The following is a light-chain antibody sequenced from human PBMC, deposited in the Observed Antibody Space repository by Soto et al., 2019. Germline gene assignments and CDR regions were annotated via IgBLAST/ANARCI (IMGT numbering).Light chain of an antibody. Sequence: QSVLTQPPSVSGAPGQRVTISCTGSSSNIGAGYDVHWYQQLPGTAPKLLIYGNSNRPSGVPDRFSGSKSGTSASLAITGLQAEDEAHYYCQSYDSSLSALFGGGTKLTVL. J-gene: IGLJ3*02. V-gene: IGLV1-40*01. CDR3: QSYDSSLSAL. CDR1: SSNIGAGYD. CDR2: GNS.